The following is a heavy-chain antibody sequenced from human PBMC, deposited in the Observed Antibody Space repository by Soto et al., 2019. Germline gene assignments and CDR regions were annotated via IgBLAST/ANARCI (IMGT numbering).Heavy chain of an antibody. CDR1: GFKVSSNY. D-gene: IGHD3-16*01. CDR3: VGLRVFY. J-gene: IGHJ4*02. V-gene: IGHV3-66*01. CDR2: IYSGGST. Sequence: GGSLRLSCAASGFKVSSNYMSWVRQAPGKGLEWVSVIYSGGSTYYADSVKGRFTISRDNSKNTLYLQINSLRAEDTAVYYCVGLRVFYWGQGTLVTVSS.